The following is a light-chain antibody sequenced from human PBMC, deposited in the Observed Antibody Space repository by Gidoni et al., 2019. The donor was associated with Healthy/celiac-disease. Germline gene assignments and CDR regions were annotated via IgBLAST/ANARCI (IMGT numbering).Light chain of an antibody. CDR1: SGDIGTYNL. CDR2: EAS. Sequence: QSALTQPASVSGSPGQSITISCTGTSGDIGTYNLVSWYQQHPGKAPKLMIFEASMRPSGVSNRFSGSKSGNTASLTISGLQAEDEADYYCSSYAGTITLFGTGTKVTVL. V-gene: IGLV2-23*02. CDR3: SSYAGTITL. J-gene: IGLJ1*01.